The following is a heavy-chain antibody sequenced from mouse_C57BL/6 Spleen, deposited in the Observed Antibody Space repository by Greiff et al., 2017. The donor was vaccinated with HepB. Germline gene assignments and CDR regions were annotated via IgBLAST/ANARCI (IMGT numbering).Heavy chain of an antibody. Sequence: QVQLKESGPGLVQPSQSLSITCTVSGFSLTSYGVHWVRQSPGKGLEWLGVIWSGGSTDYNAAFISRLSISTDNSKSQVFFKMNSLQADDTAVYYCARKDYSNYGWFAYWGQGTLVTVSA. J-gene: IGHJ3*01. V-gene: IGHV2-2*01. CDR3: ARKDYSNYGWFAY. CDR2: IWSGGST. D-gene: IGHD2-5*01. CDR1: GFSLTSYG.